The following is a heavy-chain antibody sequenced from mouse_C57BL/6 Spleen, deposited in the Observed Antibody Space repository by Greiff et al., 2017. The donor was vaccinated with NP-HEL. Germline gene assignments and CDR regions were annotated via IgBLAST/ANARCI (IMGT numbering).Heavy chain of an antibody. CDR3: TRGGYSPWFAY. V-gene: IGHV1-15*01. CDR1: GYTFTDYE. CDR2: IDPETGGT. Sequence: VQGGESGAELVRPGASVTLSCKASGYTFTDYEMHWVKQTPVHGLEWIGAIDPETGGTAYNQKFKGKAILTADKSSSTAYMELRSLTSEDSAVYYCTRGGYSPWFAYWGQGTLVTVSA. D-gene: IGHD2-12*01. J-gene: IGHJ3*01.